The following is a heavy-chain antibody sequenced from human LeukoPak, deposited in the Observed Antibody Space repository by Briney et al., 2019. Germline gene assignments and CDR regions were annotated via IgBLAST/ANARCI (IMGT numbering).Heavy chain of an antibody. CDR3: ASLRYSSSWYRTDY. Sequence: ASETLSLTCAVYGGSFSGFYWSWIRQPPGKGLEWIGEINHSGSTNYNPSLKSRVTISVDTSKNQFSLKLSSVTAADTAVYYCASLRYSSSWYRTDYWGQGTLVTVSS. J-gene: IGHJ4*02. CDR1: GGSFSGFY. V-gene: IGHV4-34*01. CDR2: INHSGST. D-gene: IGHD6-13*01.